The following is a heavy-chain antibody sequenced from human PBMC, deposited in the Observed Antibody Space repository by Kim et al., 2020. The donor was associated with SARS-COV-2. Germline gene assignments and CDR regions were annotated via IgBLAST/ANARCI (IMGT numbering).Heavy chain of an antibody. D-gene: IGHD6-13*01. V-gene: IGHV1-69*01. CDR3: ARGVVQGYSSSWTLFDY. Sequence: CQGRVTITADESTSTAYMELSSLRSEDTAVYYCARGVVQGYSSSWTLFDYWGQGTLVTVSS. J-gene: IGHJ4*02.